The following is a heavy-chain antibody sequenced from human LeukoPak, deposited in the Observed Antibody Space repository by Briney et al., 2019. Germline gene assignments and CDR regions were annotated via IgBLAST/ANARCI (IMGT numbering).Heavy chain of an antibody. D-gene: IGHD1-26*01. Sequence: XXSLRLSCAASGFTFSSYAMSWVRQAPGKGLEWVSAISGSGGSTYYADSVKGRFTISRDNSKNTLYLQMNSLRAEDTAVYYCAKGSGFSGSYDYWGQGTLVTVSS. CDR3: AKGSGFSGSYDY. J-gene: IGHJ4*02. V-gene: IGHV3-23*01. CDR2: ISGSGGST. CDR1: GFTFSSYA.